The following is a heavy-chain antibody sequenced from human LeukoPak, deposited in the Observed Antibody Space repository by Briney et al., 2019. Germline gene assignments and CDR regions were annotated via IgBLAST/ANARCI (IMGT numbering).Heavy chain of an antibody. Sequence: GGSLRLSCAASGFTFGTSAMSWVRQAPGKGLEWVAAISTDGSYKYHGDSVKGRFTISRDNPMNTLYLQMNGLRPDDTAVYYCARSLIPGRWYFDLWGRGTLVTVSS. CDR2: ISTDGSYK. CDR3: ARSLIPGRWYFDL. D-gene: IGHD3-16*01. J-gene: IGHJ2*01. V-gene: IGHV3-30*04. CDR1: GFTFGTSA.